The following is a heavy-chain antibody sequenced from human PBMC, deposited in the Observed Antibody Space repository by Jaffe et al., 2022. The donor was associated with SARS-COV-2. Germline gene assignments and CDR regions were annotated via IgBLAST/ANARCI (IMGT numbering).Heavy chain of an antibody. CDR1: GFTFSSYA. CDR3: ARIPTRGYSYGSEVVNL. V-gene: IGHV3-30-3*01. J-gene: IGHJ2*01. CDR2: ISYDGSNK. Sequence: QVQLVESGGGVVQPGRSLRLSCAASGFTFSSYAMHWVRQAPGKGLEWVAVISYDGSNKYYADSVKGRFTISRDNSKNTLYLQMNSLRAEDTAVYYCARIPTRGYSYGSEVVNLWGRGTLVTVSS. D-gene: IGHD5-18*01.